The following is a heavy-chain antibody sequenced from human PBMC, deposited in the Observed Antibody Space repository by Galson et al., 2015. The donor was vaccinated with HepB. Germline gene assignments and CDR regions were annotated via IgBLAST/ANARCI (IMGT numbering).Heavy chain of an antibody. D-gene: IGHD3-22*01. V-gene: IGHV4-31*03. Sequence: TLSLTCTVCVDPVSSGDYLCPWIRRHQGRGGEWNGYIYNSGSNYYNPSLKSRVSLSIDTSKNQFALKLRSVTAADTALYFGATITIMMVVINPWGQGTLVTVSS. CDR2: IYNSGSN. CDR3: ATITIMMVVINP. CDR1: VDPVSSGDYL. J-gene: IGHJ5*02.